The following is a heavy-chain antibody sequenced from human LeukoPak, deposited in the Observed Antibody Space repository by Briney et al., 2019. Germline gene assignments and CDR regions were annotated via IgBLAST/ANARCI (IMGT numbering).Heavy chain of an antibody. D-gene: IGHD6-19*01. CDR2: INANSGTT. Sequence: GGSLRLSCTASGFAFSVYAMTWLRQPPGKGLEWVSTINANSGTTSYAASVRGRFTISRDNSKNTLYLQLSTLRADDTATYYCAKPISGGLAVTANWFHPWGQGTLVVVSS. V-gene: IGHV3-23*01. CDR3: AKPISGGLAVTANWFHP. CDR1: GFAFSVYA. J-gene: IGHJ5*01.